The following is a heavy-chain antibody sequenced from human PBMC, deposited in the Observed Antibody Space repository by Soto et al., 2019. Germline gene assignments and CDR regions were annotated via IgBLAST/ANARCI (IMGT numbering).Heavy chain of an antibody. Sequence: SETLFLTCAVSGYSISSSNWWGWIRQPPGKGLEWIGYIYYSGSTYYNPSLKSRVTISVDTSKNQFSLKLSSVTAADTAVYYCARQQWLVLNAFDIWGQGTMVTVSS. CDR2: IYYSGST. CDR1: GYSISSSNW. D-gene: IGHD6-19*01. CDR3: ARQQWLVLNAFDI. J-gene: IGHJ3*02. V-gene: IGHV4-28*01.